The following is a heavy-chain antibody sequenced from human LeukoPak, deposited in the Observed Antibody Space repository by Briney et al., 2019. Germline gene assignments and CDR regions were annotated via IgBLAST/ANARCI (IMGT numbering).Heavy chain of an antibody. D-gene: IGHD5-24*01. CDR2: IRYDGSIK. V-gene: IGHV3-30*02. CDR3: ARNFRDGYNNSFDY. Sequence: GGSLRLSCGASGFTFSSYGMHWVRQAPGKGLEWVAFIRYDGSIKYYADSVKGRFTISRDNSMNTLYLQMNSLRAEDTAVYYCARNFRDGYNNSFDYWGQGTLVTVSS. CDR1: GFTFSSYG. J-gene: IGHJ4*02.